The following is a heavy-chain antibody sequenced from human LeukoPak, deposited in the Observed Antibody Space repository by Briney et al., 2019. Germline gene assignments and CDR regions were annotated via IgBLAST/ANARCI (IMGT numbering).Heavy chain of an antibody. CDR1: GGSISSYY. J-gene: IGHJ3*02. CDR2: IYYSGST. Sequence: SETLSLTCTVSGGSISSYYWSWIRQPPGEGLEWIGYIYYSGSTTYNPSLKSRVTISVDTSKSQFSLKLSSVTAADTAVYYCASTTYYYDSSGYYPGAFDIWGQGTMVTVSS. V-gene: IGHV4-59*01. CDR3: ASTTYYYDSSGYYPGAFDI. D-gene: IGHD3-22*01.